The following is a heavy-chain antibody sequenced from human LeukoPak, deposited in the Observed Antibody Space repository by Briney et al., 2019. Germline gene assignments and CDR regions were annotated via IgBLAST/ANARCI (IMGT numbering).Heavy chain of an antibody. J-gene: IGHJ4*02. CDR2: ISGSGGST. CDR3: AREGYCSGGSCYLDY. D-gene: IGHD2-15*01. V-gene: IGHV3-23*01. Sequence: GGSLRLSCAASGFTFSSYAMSWVRQAPGKGLEWVSAISGSGGSTYYADSVKGRFTISRDNSKNTLYLQMNSLRAEDTAVYYCAREGYCSGGSCYLDYWGQGTLATVSS. CDR1: GFTFSSYA.